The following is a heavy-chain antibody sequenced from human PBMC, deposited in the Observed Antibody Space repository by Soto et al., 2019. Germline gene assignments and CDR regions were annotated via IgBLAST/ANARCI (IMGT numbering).Heavy chain of an antibody. CDR3: ARDRAGDNWNHYYYYGTDV. Sequence: SETLSLTCTVSGGSVSSGSYYWSWIRQPPGKGLEWIGYIYYSGSTNYNPSLKSRVTISVDTSKNQFSLKLSSVTAADTAVYYCARDRAGDNWNHYYYYGTDVRGQATTVTVSS. V-gene: IGHV4-61*01. J-gene: IGHJ6*02. CDR1: GGSVSSGSYY. D-gene: IGHD1-20*01. CDR2: IYYSGST.